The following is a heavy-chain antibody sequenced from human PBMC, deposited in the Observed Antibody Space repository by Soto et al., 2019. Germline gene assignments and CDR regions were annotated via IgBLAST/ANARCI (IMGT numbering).Heavy chain of an antibody. CDR3: AKYQPGERIFGNYYQYGMDG. CDR1: GCPDSIYR. D-gene: IGHD2-2*01. V-gene: IGHV3-23*01. J-gene: IGHJ6*02. CDR2: ISGSGSAT. Sequence: SGCPDSIYRRTSYNQNPGRGLECVSTISGSGSATYYADSVKGRFTISRDNSKNTLYLQMNSLRAEDTAVYYCAKYQPGERIFGNYYQYGMDGWGQGNKVTGSS.